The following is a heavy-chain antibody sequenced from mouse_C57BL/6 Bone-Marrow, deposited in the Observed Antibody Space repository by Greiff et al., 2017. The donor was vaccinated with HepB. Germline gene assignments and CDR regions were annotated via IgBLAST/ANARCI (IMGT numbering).Heavy chain of an antibody. CDR3: ATYYGSSYPAWFAY. CDR2: IYPGDGDT. Sequence: QVQLQQSGPELVKPGASVKISCKASGYAFSSSWMNWVKQRPGKGLEWIGRIYPGDGDTNYNGKFKGKATLTADKSSSTAYMQLSSLTSEDSAVYFGATYYGSSYPAWFAYWGQGTLVTVSA. V-gene: IGHV1-82*01. CDR1: GYAFSSSW. J-gene: IGHJ3*01. D-gene: IGHD1-1*01.